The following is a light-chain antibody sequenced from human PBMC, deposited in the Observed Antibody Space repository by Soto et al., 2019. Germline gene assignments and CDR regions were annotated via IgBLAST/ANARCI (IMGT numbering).Light chain of an antibody. Sequence: DIQMTQSPSSLSASVGDRVTINCRASQSITTYLHWYQHKAGKAPKILIYDASSLQSGVPSRFSGSGSGTDFTLTISSLQPEDFASYYCQQSYSIPYTFGQGTRLEIK. V-gene: IGKV1-39*01. CDR1: QSITTY. CDR2: DAS. CDR3: QQSYSIPYT. J-gene: IGKJ2*01.